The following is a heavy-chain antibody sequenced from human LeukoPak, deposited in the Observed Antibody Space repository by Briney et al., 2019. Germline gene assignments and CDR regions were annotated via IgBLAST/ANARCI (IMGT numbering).Heavy chain of an antibody. CDR2: IANSGGTI. V-gene: IGHV3-48*03. Sequence: GGSLRLSCVASGFTLSSYQMHWVRQAPGKGLEWVSYIANSGGTILYADSVKGRFTISRDDAKNSLYLQMNTLRVEDTAIYYCARETRGAFDYWGRGTLVTVSS. CDR3: ARETRGAFDY. CDR1: GFTLSSYQ. D-gene: IGHD4/OR15-4a*01. J-gene: IGHJ4*02.